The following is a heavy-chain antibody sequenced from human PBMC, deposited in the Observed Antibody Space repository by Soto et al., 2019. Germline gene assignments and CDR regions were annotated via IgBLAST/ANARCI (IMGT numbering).Heavy chain of an antibody. J-gene: IGHJ4*02. CDR3: TRVGRSYYYDSSGYYYFDY. Sequence: GGSLRLSCTASGFTFGDYAMSWVRQAPGKGLEWVGFIRSKAYGGTTEYAASVKGRFTISRDDSKSIAYLQMNSLKTEDTAVYYCTRVGRSYYYDSSGYYYFDYWGQGTLVTVSS. CDR1: GFTFGDYA. D-gene: IGHD3-22*01. V-gene: IGHV3-49*04. CDR2: IRSKAYGGTT.